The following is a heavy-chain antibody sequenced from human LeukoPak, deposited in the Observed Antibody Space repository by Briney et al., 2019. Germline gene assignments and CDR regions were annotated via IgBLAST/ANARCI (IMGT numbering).Heavy chain of an antibody. CDR1: GGSITSHY. V-gene: IGHV4-59*11. J-gene: IGHJ4*02. Sequence: SETLSLTCTVSGGSITSHYWSWIRQPPGKGLEWLGYIYSSGATNYNLSLRSRLTISVDTSKKQFSLKLTSVTAADTAVYYCARGPTYYDSIGYPTYYFDYWGQGTLVTVSS. D-gene: IGHD3-22*01. CDR2: IYSSGAT. CDR3: ARGPTYYDSIGYPTYYFDY.